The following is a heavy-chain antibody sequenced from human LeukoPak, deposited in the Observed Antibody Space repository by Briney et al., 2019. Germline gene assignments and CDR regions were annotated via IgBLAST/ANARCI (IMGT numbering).Heavy chain of an antibody. J-gene: IGHJ6*02. D-gene: IGHD3-10*01. CDR2: ISYDGSNK. Sequence: GGSLRLSCAASGFTFCSYGMHWVRQAPGKGLEWVAVISYDGSNKYYADSVKGRFTISRDNSKNTLYLQKNSLRAEDTAVYYCAKDLDWFGEQNYGMDVWGQGTTVTVSS. V-gene: IGHV3-30*18. CDR1: GFTFCSYG. CDR3: AKDLDWFGEQNYGMDV.